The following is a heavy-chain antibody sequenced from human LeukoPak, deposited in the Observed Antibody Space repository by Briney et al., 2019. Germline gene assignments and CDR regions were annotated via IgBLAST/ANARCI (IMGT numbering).Heavy chain of an antibody. CDR1: GFTLYHYG. CDR3: ARGGGAANYFDY. V-gene: IGHV3-66*01. J-gene: IGHJ4*02. D-gene: IGHD2-21*01. Sequence: GGSLRLSCAASGFTLYHYGMSWVRQAPGKGLEWISVIYSGGSTYYADSVKGRFTISRDNAKNSLYLQMNSLRAEDTAVYYCARGGGAANYFDYWGQGTLVTVSS. CDR2: IYSGGST.